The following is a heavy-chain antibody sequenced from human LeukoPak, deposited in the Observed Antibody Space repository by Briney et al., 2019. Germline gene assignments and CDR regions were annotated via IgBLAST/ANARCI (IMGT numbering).Heavy chain of an antibody. D-gene: IGHD5-18*01. CDR3: ARDAVDTANAV. V-gene: IGHV3-74*01. CDR2: INSDGSIT. Sequence: GSLRLSCAASGFTFTNYWMHRVRQAPGKGLVWVSQINSDGSITSYADSLKGRFTISRENAKNTLYLQMNSLRAEDTAVYYCARDAVDTANAVWGQGTTVTVSS. J-gene: IGHJ6*02. CDR1: GFTFTNYW.